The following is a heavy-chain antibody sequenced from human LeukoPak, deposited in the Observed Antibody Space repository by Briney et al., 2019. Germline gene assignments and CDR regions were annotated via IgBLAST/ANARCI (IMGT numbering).Heavy chain of an antibody. D-gene: IGHD1-26*01. J-gene: IGHJ5*02. CDR1: GGSISSYY. CDR2: IYYSGST. CDR3: ARDLAQYSGSHGNWFDP. V-gene: IGHV4-59*01. Sequence: SETLSLTCTASGGSISSYYWSWIRQPPGKGLEWIGHIYYSGSTNYNPSLKSRVTISVDTSKNQFSLKLSSVTAADTAVYYCARDLAQYSGSHGNWFDPWGQGTLVTVSS.